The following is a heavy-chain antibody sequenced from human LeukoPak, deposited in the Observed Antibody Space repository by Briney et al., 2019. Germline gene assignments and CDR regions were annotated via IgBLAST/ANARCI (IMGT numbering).Heavy chain of an antibody. V-gene: IGHV1-69*13. Sequence: SVKVSCKASGYTFTSYAMNWVRQAPGQGLEWMGGIIPIFGTANYAQKFQGRVTITADESTSTAYMELSSLRSEDTAVYYCATHPGNDYGDYGGPWGQGTLVTVSS. D-gene: IGHD4-17*01. CDR1: GYTFTSYA. J-gene: IGHJ4*02. CDR3: ATHPGNDYGDYGGP. CDR2: IIPIFGTA.